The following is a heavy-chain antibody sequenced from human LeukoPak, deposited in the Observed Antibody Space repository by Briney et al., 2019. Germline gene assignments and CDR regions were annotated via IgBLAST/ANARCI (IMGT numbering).Heavy chain of an antibody. D-gene: IGHD6-19*01. V-gene: IGHV1-8*03. CDR1: GYTFTSYD. CDR3: ALSRGGWYGNDAFDI. Sequence: ASVKVSCKASGYTFTSYDINWVRQATGQGLEWMGWMNPNSGNTGYAQKFQGRVTITRNTSISTAYMELSSLRSEDTAVYYCALSRGGWYGNDAFDIWGQGTMVTVSS. CDR2: MNPNSGNT. J-gene: IGHJ3*02.